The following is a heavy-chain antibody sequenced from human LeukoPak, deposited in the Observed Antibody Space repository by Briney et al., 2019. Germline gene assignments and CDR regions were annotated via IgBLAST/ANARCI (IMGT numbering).Heavy chain of an antibody. D-gene: IGHD3-22*01. J-gene: IGHJ4*02. V-gene: IGHV4-30-2*01. CDR3: ARDSNYYDSSGITDY. CDR1: GGSISSGGYY. Sequence: KSSETLSLTCTVSGGSISSGGYYWSWIRQPPGKGLEWIGYIYHSGSTYYNPSLKSRVTISVDRSKNQFSLKLSSVTAADTAVYYCARDSNYYDSSGITDYWGQGTLVTVSS. CDR2: IYHSGST.